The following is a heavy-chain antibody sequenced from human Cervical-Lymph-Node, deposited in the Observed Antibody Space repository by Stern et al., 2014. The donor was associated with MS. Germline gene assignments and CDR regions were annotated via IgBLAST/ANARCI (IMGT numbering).Heavy chain of an antibody. CDR3: ARDKRVTTILGVAVNWFDP. Sequence: QVQLVQSGAEVKKPGSSVKVSCKVSGGTFSSYAINWVRQAPGQGLEWMGGIIPIHGTANYAQTFQGRVTLSADESTSTAYMELSSLRSDDTAVYYCARDKRVTTILGVAVNWFDPWGQGTLVTVSS. V-gene: IGHV1-69*01. CDR1: GGTFSSYA. CDR2: IIPIHGTA. J-gene: IGHJ5*02. D-gene: IGHD3-3*01.